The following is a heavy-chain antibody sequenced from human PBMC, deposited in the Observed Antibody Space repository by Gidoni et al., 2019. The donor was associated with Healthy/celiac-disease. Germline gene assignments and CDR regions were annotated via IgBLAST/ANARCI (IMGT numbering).Heavy chain of an antibody. CDR1: GGSISSGSYY. V-gene: IGHV4-61*02. D-gene: IGHD3-16*02. CDR2: IYTSGST. Sequence: QVQLQESGPGLVKPSQTLSLTCTVSGGSISSGSYYWSWIRQPAGKGLEWIGRIYTSGSTNYNPSLKSRVTISVDTSKNQFSLKLSSVTAADTAVYYCARDRRQGYLDYWGQGTLVTVSS. CDR3: ARDRRQGYLDY. J-gene: IGHJ4*02.